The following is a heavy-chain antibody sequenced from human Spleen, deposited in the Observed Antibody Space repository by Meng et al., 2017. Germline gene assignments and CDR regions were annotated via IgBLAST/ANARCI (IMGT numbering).Heavy chain of an antibody. CDR3: ATGAAAADH. J-gene: IGHJ4*02. CDR1: GLSFTDAW. CDR2: IKRNSDGGTI. D-gene: IGHD6-13*01. V-gene: IGHV3-15*01. Sequence: GESLKISCVASGLSFTDAWMSWVRQAPGKGLEWVGRIKRNSDGGTIDYAAPVKGRFTISRDDSKNTLYLQMDSLITEDTAVYFCATGAAAADHWAQGTLVTVSS.